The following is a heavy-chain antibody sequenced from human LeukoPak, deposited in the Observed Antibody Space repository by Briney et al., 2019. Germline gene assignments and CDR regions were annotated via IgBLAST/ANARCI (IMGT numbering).Heavy chain of an antibody. CDR1: GGSISSYY. J-gene: IGHJ4*02. V-gene: IGHV4-59*08. CDR3: ARLILSGSYLYYFDY. D-gene: IGHD1-26*01. Sequence: SETLSLTCTASGGSISSYYWSWIRQPPGKGLEWIGYIHYSGSTKYNPSLKSRVAISVDASKNQFSLKLSSVTAADTAVYHCARLILSGSYLYYFDYWGQGTLVTVSS. CDR2: IHYSGST.